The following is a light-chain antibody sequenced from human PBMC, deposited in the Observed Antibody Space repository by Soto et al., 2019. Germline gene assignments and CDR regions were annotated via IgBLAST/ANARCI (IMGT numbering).Light chain of an antibody. CDR3: QNYNSAPRT. J-gene: IGKJ1*01. CDR2: AAS. CDR1: QGINNY. V-gene: IGKV1-27*01. Sequence: DIQMTQSPSSLSASVGDRVTITCRASQGINNYLAWYQQKPGEVPKLLIYAASTLKSGVPSRFSGSGSGTDFTLTISSLQPEDVAIYYCQNYNSAPRTFGQGTKVEIK.